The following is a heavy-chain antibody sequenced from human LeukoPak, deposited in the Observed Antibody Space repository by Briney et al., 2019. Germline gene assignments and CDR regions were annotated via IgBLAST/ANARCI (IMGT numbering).Heavy chain of an antibody. D-gene: IGHD1-26*01. J-gene: IGHJ4*02. Sequence: SETLSLTCTVSGYSVSSGYYWGWIRQPPGKGLEWIGSIYHSGSTYYNPSLKSRVTISVDTSKNQFSLKLSSVTAADTAVYYCARFSGSYYSWGQGTLVTVSS. CDR3: ARFSGSYYS. V-gene: IGHV4-38-2*02. CDR1: GYSVSSGYY. CDR2: IYHSGST.